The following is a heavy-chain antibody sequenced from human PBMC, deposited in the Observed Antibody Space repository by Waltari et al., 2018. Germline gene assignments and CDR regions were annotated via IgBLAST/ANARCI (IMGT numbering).Heavy chain of an antibody. D-gene: IGHD5-18*01. CDR3: ARQNIHSYGYGYFDF. V-gene: IGHV5-51*01. CDR1: GSSFAKYW. CDR2: IYPGDSNT. Sequence: EVQLEQSGAEVKKPGESLKISCNGSGSSFAKYWIGWVRQMPGKGLEWMGVIYPGDSNTKSSLSFQGQVTISADTSISTAYLQWSSLKASDTAIYFCARQNIHSYGYGYFDFWGQGTLVTVSS. J-gene: IGHJ4*02.